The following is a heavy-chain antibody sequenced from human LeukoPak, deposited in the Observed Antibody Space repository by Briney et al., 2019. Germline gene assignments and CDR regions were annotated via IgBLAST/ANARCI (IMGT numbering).Heavy chain of an antibody. J-gene: IGHJ4*02. V-gene: IGHV3-48*04. CDR1: GFTFSSYS. CDR3: ASRYSSSWYVALRALNY. CDR2: IGRGIT. D-gene: IGHD6-13*01. Sequence: GGSLRLSCAASGFTFSSYSMNWVRQAPGKGLEWVSHIGRGITYADSVKGRFTISRDNTKNSVYLQMNSLRAEDTAVYYCASRYSSSWYVALRALNYWGQGTLVTVSS.